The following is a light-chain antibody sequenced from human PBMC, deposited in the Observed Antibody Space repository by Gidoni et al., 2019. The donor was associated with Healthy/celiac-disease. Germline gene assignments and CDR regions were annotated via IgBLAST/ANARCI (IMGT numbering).Light chain of an antibody. CDR3: SSYAGSNNLV. V-gene: IGLV2-8*01. J-gene: IGLJ3*02. CDR2: EVS. Sequence: SALPHPPPSSVPPGHPVTISCTGTRSSVGGYNYVSWYQQQPGKAPEHMIYEVSKRPSGVPDRFSGSKSGNTAPLTVSGLQAEDEADYYCSSYAGSNNLVFGGGTKLTVL. CDR1: RSSVGGYNY.